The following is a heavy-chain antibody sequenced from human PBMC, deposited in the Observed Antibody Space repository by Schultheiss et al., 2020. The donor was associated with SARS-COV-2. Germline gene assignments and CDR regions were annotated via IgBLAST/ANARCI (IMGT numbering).Heavy chain of an antibody. CDR2: FHSSGTT. CDR1: GGSFSGDY. J-gene: IGHJ5*02. Sequence: SETLSLTCAVYGGSFSGDYWSWIRQPAGKGLEWIGRFHSSGTTNYNPSLKSRVTMSADTSKNQFSLKLSSVTAADTAVYYCVRDDGGYFRTSWFDPWGQGTRVTVSS. CDR3: VRDDGGYFRTSWFDP. V-gene: IGHV4-4*07. D-gene: IGHD3-22*01.